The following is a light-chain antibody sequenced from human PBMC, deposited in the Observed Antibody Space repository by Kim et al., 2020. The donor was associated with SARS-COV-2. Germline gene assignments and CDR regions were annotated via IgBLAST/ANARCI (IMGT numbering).Light chain of an antibody. CDR3: SSYTSSTVV. Sequence: PGQSITISRTGTSSDVGGDNYVSWYQQHPGKAPKLMIYDVSNRPSGVSNRFAGSKSGNTASLTISGLQAEDEADYYCSSYTSSTVVFGGGTQLTVL. CDR1: SSDVGGDNY. V-gene: IGLV2-14*03. J-gene: IGLJ2*01. CDR2: DVS.